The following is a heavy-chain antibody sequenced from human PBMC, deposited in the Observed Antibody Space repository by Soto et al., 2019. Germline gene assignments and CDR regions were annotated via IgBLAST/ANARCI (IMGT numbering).Heavy chain of an antibody. CDR3: ERTTVTTRLTEY. D-gene: IGHD4-17*01. CDR2: FYHSGST. V-gene: IGHV4-4*02. CDR1: GGSITSTNW. J-gene: IGHJ4*02. Sequence: QVQLQESGPGLVKPSETLSLTCAVSGGSITSTNWWSWVRQPPGQGLEWIGGFYHSGSTNYNPSLKSRVTLPVDKSKHHFSLRLSCVTAADTALYYRERTTVTTRLTEYRGQGTLVRASP.